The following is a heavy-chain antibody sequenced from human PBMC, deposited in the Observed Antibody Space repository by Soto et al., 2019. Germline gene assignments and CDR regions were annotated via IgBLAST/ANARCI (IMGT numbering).Heavy chain of an antibody. V-gene: IGHV3-7*03. Sequence: PGGSLRLSCAASGFTFSSYWMSWVRQAPGKGLEWVANIKQDGSEKYYVDSVKGRFTISRDNAKNSLYPQMNSLRAEDTAVYYCASSPAIVPFDYWGQGTLVTVSS. CDR3: ASSPAIVPFDY. CDR2: IKQDGSEK. CDR1: GFTFSSYW. D-gene: IGHD1-26*01. J-gene: IGHJ4*02.